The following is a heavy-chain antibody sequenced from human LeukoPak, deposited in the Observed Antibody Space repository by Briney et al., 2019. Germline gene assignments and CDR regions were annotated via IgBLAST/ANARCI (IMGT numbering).Heavy chain of an antibody. Sequence: ASVKVSCKASGYIFSIYAMIWVRQAPGQGLELMGWIETNTGNATYAQGFTGRFVFSLDTTVSTAYLQISSLKAEDTAVYYCARDYTLTLGTTTYFQHWGQGTLVTVSS. V-gene: IGHV7-4-1*02. D-gene: IGHD1-7*01. CDR2: IETNTGNA. CDR1: GYIFSIYA. J-gene: IGHJ1*01. CDR3: ARDYTLTLGTTTYFQH.